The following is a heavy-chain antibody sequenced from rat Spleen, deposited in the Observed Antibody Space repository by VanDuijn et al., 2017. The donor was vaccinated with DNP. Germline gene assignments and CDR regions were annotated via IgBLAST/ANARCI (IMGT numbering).Heavy chain of an antibody. CDR2: ISSGGST. CDR3: TRFDTAVVSYYFDY. CDR1: GFSLTSYG. D-gene: IGHD1-1*01. J-gene: IGHJ2*01. Sequence: QVQLKESGPGLVQPSQTLSLTCTVSGFSLTSYGVSWVRQPPGKGLEWIAAISSGGSTYYNSVLKSRLSISRDTSKSQVFLKMNSLQTEDTAIYFCTRFDTAVVSYYFDYWGQGVVVTVSS. V-gene: IGHV2S12*01.